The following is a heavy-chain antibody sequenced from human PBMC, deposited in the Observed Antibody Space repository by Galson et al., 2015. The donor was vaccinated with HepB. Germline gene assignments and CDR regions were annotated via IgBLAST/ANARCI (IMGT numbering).Heavy chain of an antibody. CDR2: ISGSSNTI. V-gene: IGHV3-48*01. CDR3: TCPRRDGYSPFDY. Sequence: SLRLSCAASGFTFSGYSINWARQAPGKGLEWISYISGSSNTIYYADSVKGRFTISRDNAKNTLYLQTNSLKTEDTAVYYCTCPRRDGYSPFDYWGQGTLVTVSS. CDR1: GFTFSGYS. D-gene: IGHD5-24*01. J-gene: IGHJ4*02.